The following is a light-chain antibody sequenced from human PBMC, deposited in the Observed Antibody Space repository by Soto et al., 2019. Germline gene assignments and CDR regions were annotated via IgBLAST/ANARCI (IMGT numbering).Light chain of an antibody. Sequence: QLVLTQSPSASASLGASVKLTCTLSSGHSSYAIAWHQQQPEKGPRYSMKLNSDGSHSKGDGIPDRFSGSSSGAERYLTISSLQSEDEADYYCQIWGTGTYVVFGGGTKLTVL. CDR2: LNSDGSH. CDR3: QIWGTGTYVV. V-gene: IGLV4-69*01. CDR1: SGHSSYA. J-gene: IGLJ2*01.